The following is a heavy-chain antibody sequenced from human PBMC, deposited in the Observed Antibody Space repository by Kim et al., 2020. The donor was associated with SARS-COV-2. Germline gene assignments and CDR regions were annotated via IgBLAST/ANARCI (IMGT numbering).Heavy chain of an antibody. J-gene: IGHJ6*02. CDR3: ARFPRLGDYGMDV. D-gene: IGHD3-16*01. CDR1: GGSISSYY. CDR2: IYYSGST. V-gene: IGHV4-59*01. Sequence: SETLSLTCTVSGGSISSYYWSWIRQPPGKGLEWIGYIYYSGSTNYNPSLKSRVTISVDTSKNQFSLKLSSVTAADTAVYYCARFPRLGDYGMDVWGQGTTVTVSS.